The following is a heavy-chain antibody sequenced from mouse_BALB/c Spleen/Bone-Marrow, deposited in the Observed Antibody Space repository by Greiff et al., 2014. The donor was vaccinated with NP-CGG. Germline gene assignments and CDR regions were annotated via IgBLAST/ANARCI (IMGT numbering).Heavy chain of an antibody. CDR2: IDPANGNT. CDR3: ARYYYGFYFDY. Sequence: EVQLQQSGAELVKPGASVKLSCTASGFNIKDTYMHWVKQRPEQGLEWIGRIDPANGNTKYDPKFQGKATITADTSSNTAYLQLSSLTSEDTAVYYCARYYYGFYFDYWGRGTTLTVSS. J-gene: IGHJ2*01. V-gene: IGHV14-3*02. D-gene: IGHD1-1*01. CDR1: GFNIKDTY.